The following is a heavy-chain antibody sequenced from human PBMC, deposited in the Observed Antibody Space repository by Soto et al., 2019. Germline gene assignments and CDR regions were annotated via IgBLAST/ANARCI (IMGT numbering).Heavy chain of an antibody. J-gene: IGHJ4*02. CDR2: IYYSGST. Sequence: QVRLQESGPGLAKPSETLSLTCTVSGASISSTYYWGWIRQSPGKGLEWIGSIYYSGSTYNNPSLKSRVTISADTSKNQFTLKLHSVTAADTAVYYCARSPDYPKFRQYFDYWGQGSLVSVSS. CDR1: GASISSTYY. V-gene: IGHV4-39*01. CDR3: ARSPDYPKFRQYFDY. D-gene: IGHD4-17*01.